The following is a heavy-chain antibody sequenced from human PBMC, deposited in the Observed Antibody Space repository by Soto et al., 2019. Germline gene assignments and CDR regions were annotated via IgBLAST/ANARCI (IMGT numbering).Heavy chain of an antibody. J-gene: IGHJ4*02. Sequence: VKVSSEASGGTFTSYAISWVRQAPGQGLEWMGGIIPIFGTANYAQKFQGRVTITADESTSTAYMELSSLRSEDMAVYYCARASPYCCFDFYWEPLYYIDYCCPGPLLPVSS. V-gene: IGHV1-69*13. CDR3: ARASPYCCFDFYWEPLYYIDY. CDR2: IIPIFGTA. D-gene: IGHD2-21*02. CDR1: GGTFTSYA.